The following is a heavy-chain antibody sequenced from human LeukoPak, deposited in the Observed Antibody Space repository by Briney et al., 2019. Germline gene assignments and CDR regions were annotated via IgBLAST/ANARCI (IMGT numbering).Heavy chain of an antibody. J-gene: IGHJ6*03. D-gene: IGHD4-11*01. CDR3: AREGQDYRFYYYYMDV. Sequence: PGGSLRLSCAASGFTFSDYYMSWIRQAPGEGLEWVSYISSSGSTIYYADSVKGRFTISRDNAKNSLYLQMNSLRAEDTAVYYCAREGQDYRFYYYYMDVWGKGTTVTVSS. CDR1: GFTFSDYY. CDR2: ISSSGSTI. V-gene: IGHV3-11*01.